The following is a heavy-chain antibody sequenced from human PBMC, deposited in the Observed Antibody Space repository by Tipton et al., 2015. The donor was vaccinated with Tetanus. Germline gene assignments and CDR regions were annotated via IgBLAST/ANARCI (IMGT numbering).Heavy chain of an antibody. CDR3: ARAKDVSHRPTMVRGVIYY. Sequence: SLRLSCAASGFTFSSYAMHWVRQAPGKGLEWVAVISYDGSNKYYADSVKGRFTVSRDNSKNTLYLQMNSLRAEDTAVYYCARAKDVSHRPTMVRGVIYYWGQGTLVTVSS. CDR1: GFTFSSYA. J-gene: IGHJ4*02. D-gene: IGHD3-10*01. V-gene: IGHV3-30*04. CDR2: ISYDGSNK.